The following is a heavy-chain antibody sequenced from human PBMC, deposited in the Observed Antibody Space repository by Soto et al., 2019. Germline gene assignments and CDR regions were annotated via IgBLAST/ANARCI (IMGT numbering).Heavy chain of an antibody. V-gene: IGHV4-59*01. CDR1: GGSISSYY. CDR3: ASLPIVGAMKGFDY. D-gene: IGHD1-26*01. CDR2: IYYSGST. J-gene: IGHJ4*02. Sequence: SETLSLTCTVSGGSISSYYWSWIRQPPGKGLEWIGYIYYSGSTNYNPSLKSRVTISVDTSKNQFSLKLSSVTAADTAVYYCASLPIVGAMKGFDYWGQGTLVTVSS.